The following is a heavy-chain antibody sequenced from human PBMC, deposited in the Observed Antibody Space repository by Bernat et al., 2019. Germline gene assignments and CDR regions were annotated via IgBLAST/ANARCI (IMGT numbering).Heavy chain of an antibody. CDR1: GASIRHYY. D-gene: IGHD3-10*01. V-gene: IGHV4-59*01. Sequence: HVQLQQSGPGLVKPSETLSLSCNGSGASIRHYYWSWVRQPPGKGLEWIGYIYYSGNTENNPSLRSRVTISVDTSKDQFSLKLKSVTAADTAIYYCAGRRDGHNYHGHYYDLDVWGQGTTVTVSS. CDR2: IYYSGNT. CDR3: AGRRDGHNYHGHYYDLDV. J-gene: IGHJ6*03.